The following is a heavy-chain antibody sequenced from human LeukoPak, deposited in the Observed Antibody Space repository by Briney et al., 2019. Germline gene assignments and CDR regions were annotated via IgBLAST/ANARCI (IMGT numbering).Heavy chain of an antibody. V-gene: IGHV1-69*04. CDR2: IIPILGIA. CDR3: ASLDTAMDYYYYGMDV. J-gene: IGHJ6*02. Sequence: ASVNVSCKASGGTFSSYAIRWVRQAPGQGLEWMGRIIPILGIANYAQKFQGRVTITADKSTSTAYMELSSLRSEDTAVYYCASLDTAMDYYYYGMDVWGQGTTVTVSS. CDR1: GGTFSSYA. D-gene: IGHD5-18*01.